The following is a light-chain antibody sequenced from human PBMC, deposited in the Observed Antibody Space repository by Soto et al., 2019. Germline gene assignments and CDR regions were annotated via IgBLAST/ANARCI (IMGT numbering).Light chain of an antibody. V-gene: IGKV1-9*01. CDR1: QGISSY. CDR3: QQLNSYPLT. Sequence: DIQLTQSPSFLSASVGDRVTITCRASQGISSYLAWYQQKPGKAPKLLIYAASTLQSGVPSRFSGSGSGTEFTLTISPLQPEDFATYYCQQLNSYPLTFGGGTKVEIK. J-gene: IGKJ4*01. CDR2: AAS.